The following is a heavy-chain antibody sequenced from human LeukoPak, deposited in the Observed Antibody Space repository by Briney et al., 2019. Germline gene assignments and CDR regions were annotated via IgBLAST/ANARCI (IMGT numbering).Heavy chain of an antibody. CDR3: ASKRAANAAPGKYYYYYYMDV. J-gene: IGHJ6*03. CDR2: IIPIFGTA. Sequence: SVKVSCKASGGTFSSYAISWVRQAPGQGLEWMGGIIPIFGTANYAQKFQGRVTITTDESTSTAYMELSSLRSEDTAVYYCASKRAANAAPGKYYYYYYMDVWGKGTTVTVSS. D-gene: IGHD2-15*01. V-gene: IGHV1-69*05. CDR1: GGTFSSYA.